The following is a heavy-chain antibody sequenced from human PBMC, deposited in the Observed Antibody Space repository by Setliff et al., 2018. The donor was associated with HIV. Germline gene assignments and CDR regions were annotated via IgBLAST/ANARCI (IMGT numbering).Heavy chain of an antibody. Sequence: SETRSLTCAVSGGSISSNWWSWVRQSPGKGLEWSGEIYHSGSTHYNPSLQSRVTISVDKSKSQFSLKLNSVTAADTAVYYCGGNGYYSIDYWGQGTLVTVSS. D-gene: IGHD3-22*01. CDR3: GGNGYYSIDY. J-gene: IGHJ4*02. V-gene: IGHV4-4*02. CDR1: GGSISSNW. CDR2: IYHSGST.